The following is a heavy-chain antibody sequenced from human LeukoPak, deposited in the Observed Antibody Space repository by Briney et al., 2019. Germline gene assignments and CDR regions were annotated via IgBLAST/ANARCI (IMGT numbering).Heavy chain of an antibody. J-gene: IGHJ4*02. CDR2: IYYSGST. D-gene: IGHD3-22*01. CDR3: ARRGYYDSSGYYTSPIDY. V-gene: IGHV4-39*01. CDR1: GGSISSSSYY. Sequence: SETLSLTCTVSGGSISSSSYYWGWIRQPPGKGLEWIGSIYYSGSTYYNPSLKSRVTISADTSKNQFSLKLSSVTAADTAVYYCARRGYYDSSGYYTSPIDYWGQGTLVTVSS.